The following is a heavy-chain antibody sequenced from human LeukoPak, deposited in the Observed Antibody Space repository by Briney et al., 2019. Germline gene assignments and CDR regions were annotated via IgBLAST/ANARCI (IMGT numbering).Heavy chain of an antibody. CDR2: MNPNSGNT. CDR1: GYTFTSFD. CDR3: ARVDYSGSGSYYGNWFDP. J-gene: IGHJ5*02. V-gene: IGHV1-8*01. Sequence: ASVKVSCKASGYTFTSFDIIWVRQAPGQGLEWMGWMNPNSGNTGYAQKFQGRVTMTRSTSISTAYMELSGLRSEDTAVYYCARVDYSGSGSYYGNWFDPWGQGTLVTVSS. D-gene: IGHD3-10*01.